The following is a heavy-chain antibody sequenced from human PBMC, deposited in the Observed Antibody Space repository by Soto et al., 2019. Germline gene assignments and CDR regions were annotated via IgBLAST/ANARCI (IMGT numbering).Heavy chain of an antibody. Sequence: TLSLTCTVSGGSISSGGYYLSWIRQHPGKGLEWIRYIYYSGSTYYNPYLKSRVTISVDTSKNQFYLKLSSVTAADTAVYYCARGVYYYDSSGYNGNHFDYWGQGTLVTVSS. CDR3: ARGVYYYDSSGYNGNHFDY. V-gene: IGHV4-31*03. CDR2: IYYSGST. D-gene: IGHD3-22*01. J-gene: IGHJ4*02. CDR1: GGSISSGGYY.